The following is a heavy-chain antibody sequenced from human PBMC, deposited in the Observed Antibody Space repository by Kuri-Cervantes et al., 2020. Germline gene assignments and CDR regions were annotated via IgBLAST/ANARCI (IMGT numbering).Heavy chain of an antibody. Sequence: SLKISCAASGFTFNNYAMQWVRQRTGEGLEWVSGISWNGGTIGYADSVKGRFTISRDNAKKSLYLQMNSLRAEDTALYYCARDWGMEVWGKGTTVTVSS. CDR1: GFTFNNYA. CDR3: ARDWGMEV. CDR2: ISWNGGTI. J-gene: IGHJ6*03. D-gene: IGHD3-16*01. V-gene: IGHV3-9*01.